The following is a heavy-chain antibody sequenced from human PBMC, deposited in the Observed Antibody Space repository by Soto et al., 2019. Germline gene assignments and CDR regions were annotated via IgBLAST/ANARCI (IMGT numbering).Heavy chain of an antibody. CDR2: ISWNSGSI. CDR1: GFTFDDYA. V-gene: IGHV3-9*01. Sequence: EVQLVESGGGLVQPGRSLRLSCAASGFTFDDYAMHWVRQAPGKGLEWVSGISWNSGSIGYADSVKGRFTISRDNAKNSLYLQMNSLRAEDTALYYYAKVGDIAARRYWYFDLWGRGTLVTVSS. D-gene: IGHD6-6*01. CDR3: AKVGDIAARRYWYFDL. J-gene: IGHJ2*01.